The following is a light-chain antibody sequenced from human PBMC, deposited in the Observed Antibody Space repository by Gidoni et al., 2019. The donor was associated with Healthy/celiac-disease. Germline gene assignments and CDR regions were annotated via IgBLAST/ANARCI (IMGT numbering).Light chain of an antibody. CDR2: DAS. V-gene: IGKV1-33*01. Sequence: DIQMTQSPSSLSASVGDRDTITCQASQDINNYLNWYQQKPGKATTLLIYDASNLETGVPSRFSGSGSGTDFTFTISSLQPEDIATYYCQQYDNLLLTFGGGTKVEIK. CDR1: QDINNY. J-gene: IGKJ4*01. CDR3: QQYDNLLLT.